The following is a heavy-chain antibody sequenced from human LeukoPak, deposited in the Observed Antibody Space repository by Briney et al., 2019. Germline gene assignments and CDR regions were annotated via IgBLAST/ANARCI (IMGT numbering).Heavy chain of an antibody. V-gene: IGHV3-30*02. CDR1: GLTFTDYG. CDR2: ILYDGSQK. J-gene: IGHJ4*02. D-gene: IGHD1-1*01. Sequence: GGSMTLSCEASGLTFTDYGTQWVRQRPGKGLEWVAFILYDGSQKYYADSVKGRFTVSRDNSKNTLYLHMSSLRTEDTAVYYCAKDHAGGWGQGTLVTVSS. CDR3: AKDHAGG.